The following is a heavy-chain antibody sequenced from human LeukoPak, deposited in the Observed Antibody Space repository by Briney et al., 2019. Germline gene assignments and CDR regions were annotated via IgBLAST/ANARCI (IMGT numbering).Heavy chain of an antibody. CDR2: ISSSSSTI. CDR1: RVTSSSYR. V-gene: IGHV3-48*01. CDR3: ARPRIVGARALAY. J-gene: IGHJ4*02. Sequence: ALGCLRLSPAPSRVTSSSYRMNWVREAPGKGLGWGSYISSSSSTIYYADSVKGRFTISRDNAKNSLYLQMNSLRAEDTAVYYCARPRIVGARALAYWGQGTLVTVSS. D-gene: IGHD1-26*01.